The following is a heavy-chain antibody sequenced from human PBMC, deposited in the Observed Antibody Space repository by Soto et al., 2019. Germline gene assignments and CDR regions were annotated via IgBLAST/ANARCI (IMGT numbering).Heavy chain of an antibody. Sequence: EVQLLESGGDLIQPGGSLRLSCAASRFTFSSYWMHWVRQAPGKGLVWVSRINSDGSSTSYADSVKGRFTISRDSAKNTLYLQMNSLGAEDTAVYYCARSLGSSRAFDYWGQGTLVTVSS. V-gene: IGHV3-74*02. CDR1: RFTFSSYW. CDR2: INSDGSST. D-gene: IGHD6-6*01. J-gene: IGHJ4*02. CDR3: ARSLGSSRAFDY.